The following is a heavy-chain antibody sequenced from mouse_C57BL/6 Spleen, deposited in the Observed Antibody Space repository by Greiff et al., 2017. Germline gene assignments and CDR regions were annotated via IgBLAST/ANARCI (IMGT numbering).Heavy chain of an antibody. CDR2: ISGGGGNT. CDR3: ARTRYYDGSSPLDD. V-gene: IGHV5-9*01. CDR1: GFTFSSYT. D-gene: IGHD1-1*01. Sequence: EVQLVESGGGLVKPGGSLKLSCAASGFTFSSYTMSWVRQTPEKRLEWVATISGGGGNTYYPDSVKGRFTISRDNAKNTLYLQMSSLRSEDTALYYCARTRYYDGSSPLDDWGQGTTLTVSS. J-gene: IGHJ2*01.